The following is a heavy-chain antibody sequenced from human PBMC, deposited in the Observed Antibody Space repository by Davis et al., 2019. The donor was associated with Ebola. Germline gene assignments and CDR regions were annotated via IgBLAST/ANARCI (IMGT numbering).Heavy chain of an antibody. V-gene: IGHV1-2*06. D-gene: IGHD2-15*01. CDR2: INPNSGNT. J-gene: IGHJ5*02. CDR3: ASGGFRGFDP. Sequence: AASVKVSCKASGYTFTGYYMHWVRQAPGQGLEWMGRINPNSGNTKYSQKFQGRVTITRDTSTSTAYMELSSLRSEDTAVYYCASGGFRGFDPWGQGTLVTVSS. CDR1: GYTFTGYY.